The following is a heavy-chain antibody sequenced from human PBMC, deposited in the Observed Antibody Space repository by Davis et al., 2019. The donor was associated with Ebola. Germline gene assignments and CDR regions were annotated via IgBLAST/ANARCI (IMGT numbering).Heavy chain of an antibody. J-gene: IGHJ4*02. Sequence: ASVKVSCKASGYTFTSYDINWVRQATGQGLEWMGWMNPNSGNTGYAQKFQGRVTMTRNTSISTAYMEVSSLRSEDTAVYYCARAPTWSQINYYCFDYWGQGTLATVSS. CDR1: GYTFTSYD. CDR3: ARAPTWSQINYYCFDY. CDR2: MNPNSGNT. V-gene: IGHV1-8*01. D-gene: IGHD3-10*01.